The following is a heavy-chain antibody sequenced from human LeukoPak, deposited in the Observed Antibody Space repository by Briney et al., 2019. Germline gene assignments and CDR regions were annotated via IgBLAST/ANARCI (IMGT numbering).Heavy chain of an antibody. V-gene: IGHV4-61*02. Sequence: PSQTLSLTCTVSGGSISSGSYYWSWIRQPAGKGLEWIGRIYTSGSTNYNPSLKSRVTISVDTSKNQFSLKLSSVTAADTAVYYCARVIYYDSSGPGYWGQGTLVTVSS. D-gene: IGHD3-22*01. CDR3: ARVIYYDSSGPGY. J-gene: IGHJ4*02. CDR1: GGSISSGSYY. CDR2: IYTSGST.